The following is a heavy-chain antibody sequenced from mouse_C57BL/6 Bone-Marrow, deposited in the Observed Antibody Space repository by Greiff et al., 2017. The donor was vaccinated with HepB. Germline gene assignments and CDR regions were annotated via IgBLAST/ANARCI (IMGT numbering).Heavy chain of an antibody. CDR1: GYTFTDYE. CDR3: TRGGLTTAVAPFY. D-gene: IGHD1-1*01. Sequence: VQLQQSGAELVRPGASVTLSCKASGYTFTDYEMHWVKQTPVLGLEWIGAIDPETGGTAYNQKFKGKAILTADKSSSTAYMELRSLTSEDSAVYYCTRGGLTTAVAPFYWGQGTTLTVSS. CDR2: IDPETGGT. V-gene: IGHV1-15*01. J-gene: IGHJ2*01.